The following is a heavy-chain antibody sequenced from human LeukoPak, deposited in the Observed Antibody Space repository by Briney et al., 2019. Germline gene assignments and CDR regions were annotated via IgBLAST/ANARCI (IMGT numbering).Heavy chain of an antibody. CDR3: ARDPSH. CDR2: IYHSGST. Sequence: SETLSLTCSVSDYSISSGYFWAWIRQPPGKGLEWIGSIYHSGSTYYNPSLKSRVTISVDTSKNQFFLKLTSVTAADTAVYFCARDPSHWGQGTLVTVSS. CDR1: DYSISSGYF. J-gene: IGHJ4*02. V-gene: IGHV4-38-2*02.